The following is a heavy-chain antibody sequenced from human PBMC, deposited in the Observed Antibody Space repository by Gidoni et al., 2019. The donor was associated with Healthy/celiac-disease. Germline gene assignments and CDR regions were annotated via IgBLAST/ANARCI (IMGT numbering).Heavy chain of an antibody. V-gene: IGHV1-3*01. CDR1: GYTFTSYA. CDR3: ARDNGGIGYNWNYGGYYYYMDV. CDR2: INAGNGNT. D-gene: IGHD1-7*01. Sequence: QVQLVQSGAEVKKPGASVKVSCKASGYTFTSYAMHWVRQAPGQRLEWMGWINAGNGNTKYSQKFQGRVTITRDTSASTAYMELSSLRSEDTAVYYCARDNGGIGYNWNYGGYYYYMDVWGKGTTVTVSS. J-gene: IGHJ6*03.